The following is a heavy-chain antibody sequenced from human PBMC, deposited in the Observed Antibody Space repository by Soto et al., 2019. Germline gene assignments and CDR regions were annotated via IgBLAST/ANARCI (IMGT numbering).Heavy chain of an antibody. V-gene: IGHV2-5*02. CDR1: AVSLSTSGVG. D-gene: IGHD3-16*02. CDR2: IYWDDDK. J-gene: IGHJ4*02. CDR3: AHLDYRWTYSDS. Sequence: SGPTIVSPTQTLTVSCSVAAVSLSTSGVGVGWIRQPPGKALEWLALIYWDDDKRYSPSLKSRLTITKDTSKNQVVLTMTNMDPVDTATYYCAHLDYRWTYSDSWGQGTLVTVSS.